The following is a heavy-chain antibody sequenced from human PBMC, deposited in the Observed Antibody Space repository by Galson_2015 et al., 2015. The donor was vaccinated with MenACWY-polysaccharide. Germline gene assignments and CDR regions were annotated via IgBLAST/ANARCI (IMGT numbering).Heavy chain of an antibody. CDR2: VHQNGAT. Sequence: ETLSRTCTVSGVSMWSYYWSWIRQAPGRGLEWIGYVHQNGATVYNPSLESRVSISLDALKNQFSLRLSSVTAADTALYHCGSGACINGVCQPVFRLGMDVWGQGTTVTVS. CDR3: GSGACINGVCQPVFRLGMDV. V-gene: IGHV4-59*01. CDR1: GVSMWSYY. D-gene: IGHD2-8*01. J-gene: IGHJ6*02.